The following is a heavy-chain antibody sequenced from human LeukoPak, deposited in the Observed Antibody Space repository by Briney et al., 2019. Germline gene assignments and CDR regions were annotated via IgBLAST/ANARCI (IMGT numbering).Heavy chain of an antibody. V-gene: IGHV3-30-3*01. J-gene: IGHJ4*02. Sequence: GGSVRLSCAASGFTFSSYAMHGVREAPGKGLEWVAVISYDGSNKYYADSVQGRFTISRDNSKNTLYLQMNSLRAEDTAVYYCARDPHSGYDSLFDYWGQGTLVTVSS. CDR3: ARDPHSGYDSLFDY. CDR1: GFTFSSYA. D-gene: IGHD5-12*01. CDR2: ISYDGSNK.